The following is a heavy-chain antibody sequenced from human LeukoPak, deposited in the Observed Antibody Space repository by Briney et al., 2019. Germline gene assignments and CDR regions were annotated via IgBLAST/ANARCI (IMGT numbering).Heavy chain of an antibody. J-gene: IGHJ4*02. CDR3: ARQYGSGSYDS. Sequence: ASVKVSCKASGYTFTSYDINWVRQATGQGLEWMGWMNPNSGNTGYAQKFQGRVTITRNTSISTAYIELNSLNSEETAVYYCARQYGSGSYDSWGQGTLVTVSS. D-gene: IGHD3-10*01. CDR1: GYTFTSYD. CDR2: MNPNSGNT. V-gene: IGHV1-8*03.